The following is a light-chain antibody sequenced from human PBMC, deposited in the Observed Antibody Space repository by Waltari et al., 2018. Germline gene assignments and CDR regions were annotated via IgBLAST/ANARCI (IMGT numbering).Light chain of an antibody. Sequence: QSVLPQPPSVSGAPRQRVSTPCTGSGSNLGACYVVHWYQQHPGKPPKLLIYGTSTRPPGVPDRFFGSQSGTSASLAITALQAEDEAEYYCQSYDTSLSVVFGGGTKLTVL. V-gene: IGLV1-40*01. CDR1: GSNLGACYV. J-gene: IGLJ2*01. CDR3: QSYDTSLSVV. CDR2: GTS.